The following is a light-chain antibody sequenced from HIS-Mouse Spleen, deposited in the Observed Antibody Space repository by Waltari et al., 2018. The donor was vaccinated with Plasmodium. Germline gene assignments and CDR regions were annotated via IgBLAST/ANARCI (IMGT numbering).Light chain of an antibody. CDR3: CSYAGSSTSWV. V-gene: IGLV2-23*01. J-gene: IGLJ3*02. CDR1: SSDVGSYNL. Sequence: QSALTQPASVSGSPGQSITISCTGTSSDVGSYNLVSWYQQHPGKAPKLMIYEGSKRPSGGSNRFSGSKSGNTASLTSSGLQAEDEADYYCCSYAGSSTSWVFGGGTKLTVL. CDR2: EGS.